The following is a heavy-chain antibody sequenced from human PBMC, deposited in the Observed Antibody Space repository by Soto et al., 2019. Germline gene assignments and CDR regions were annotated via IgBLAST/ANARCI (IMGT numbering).Heavy chain of an antibody. CDR2: INQDGSEK. Sequence: EVQLVESGGGLVQPGGSLRLSCAASGFTFSIVWMSWVRQAPGKGLEWVASINQDGSEKYYVDSVRGRFTISRDNAKNSLYLQMNSLRAEDTAVYYCASGGSDYWGQGTLVTVSS. CDR3: ASGGSDY. CDR1: GFTFSIVW. J-gene: IGHJ4*02. V-gene: IGHV3-7*01.